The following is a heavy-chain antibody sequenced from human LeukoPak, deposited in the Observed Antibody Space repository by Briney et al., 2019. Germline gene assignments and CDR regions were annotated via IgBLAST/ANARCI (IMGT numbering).Heavy chain of an antibody. CDR3: ARQYYYGSGSYGFDI. CDR2: IYTSGST. D-gene: IGHD3-10*01. Sequence: PSETLSLACTDSGGSISSGSYYWSRIRQPAGKGVEWIGRIYTSGSTNYNPSLKSRVTISVDTSKNQFSLKLSSVTAADTAVYYCARQYYYGSGSYGFDIWAQGTMVTVSS. V-gene: IGHV4-61*02. J-gene: IGHJ3*02. CDR1: GGSISSGSYY.